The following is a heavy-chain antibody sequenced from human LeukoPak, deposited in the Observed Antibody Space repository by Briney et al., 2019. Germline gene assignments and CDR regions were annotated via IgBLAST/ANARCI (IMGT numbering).Heavy chain of an antibody. Sequence: SQTLSLTCTVSGGSISSGSYYWSWIRQPAGKGLEWIGRIYTSGSTNYNPSLKSRVTISVDTSKNQFSLKLSSVTAADTAVYYCARDPYLVGATWDYWGQGTLVTVSS. D-gene: IGHD1-26*01. J-gene: IGHJ4*02. CDR2: IYTSGST. V-gene: IGHV4-61*02. CDR3: ARDPYLVGATWDY. CDR1: GGSISSGSYY.